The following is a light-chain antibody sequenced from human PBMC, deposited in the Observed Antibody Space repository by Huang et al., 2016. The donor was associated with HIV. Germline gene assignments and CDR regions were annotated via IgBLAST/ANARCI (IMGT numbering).Light chain of an antibody. CDR3: QQYNDWPLT. CDR2: DAS. V-gene: IGKV3-15*01. Sequence: EIVMTQSPATLSVSPGERATLSCRASQSVRSNLAWYQQQPGQAPRLLIYDASTRATGLPARFSGSGSGTEFTLTISSLQSEEFAVYYCQQYNDWPLTFGGGTKVEIK. CDR1: QSVRSN. J-gene: IGKJ4*01.